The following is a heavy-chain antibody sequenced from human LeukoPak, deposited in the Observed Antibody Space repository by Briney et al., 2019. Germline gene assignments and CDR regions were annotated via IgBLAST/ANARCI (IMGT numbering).Heavy chain of an antibody. CDR2: VFISGST. J-gene: IGHJ5*02. D-gene: IGHD3-16*01. V-gene: IGHV4-61*02. CDR1: GDSISSYGYY. Sequence: SQTLSLTCSVSGDSISSYGYYWSWLRQPAGKGLECIGRVFISGSTNSSPSLTSRVTISLDTSKNQFSLKLSSVTAADTAVYYCARDGFGEAPRSFDPWGQGTLVTVSS. CDR3: ARDGFGEAPRSFDP.